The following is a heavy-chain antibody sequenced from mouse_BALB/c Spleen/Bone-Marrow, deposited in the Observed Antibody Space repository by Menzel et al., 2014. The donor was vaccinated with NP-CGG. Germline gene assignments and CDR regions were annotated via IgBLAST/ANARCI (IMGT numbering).Heavy chain of an antibody. Sequence: VQLKQSGPSLVKPSQTLSLTCPVTGDSITSGHCNWIRKFPGNKLEYMGYISYSGSTYYNPSLSRRISISRDTSKNHYSLQLNSVTTEDTATYYCASDRSGGILAKDYWGQGTSVTVSS. CDR2: ISYSGST. CDR1: GDSITSGH. D-gene: IGHD3-2*01. CDR3: ASDRSGGILAKDY. J-gene: IGHJ4*01. V-gene: IGHV3-8*02.